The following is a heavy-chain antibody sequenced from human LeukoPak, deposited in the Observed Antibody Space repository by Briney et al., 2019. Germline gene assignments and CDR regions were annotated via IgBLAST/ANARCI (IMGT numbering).Heavy chain of an antibody. Sequence: GGSLRLSCAASGFTFSSYAMSWVRQAPGKGLEWVSAISGSGGSTYYADSVKGRFTISRDNSKNTLYLQMNSLRAEDTAVYYCAKAQRITMIVAVIYAYFDYWGQGTLVTVSS. D-gene: IGHD3-22*01. V-gene: IGHV3-23*01. CDR2: ISGSGGST. J-gene: IGHJ4*02. CDR1: GFTFSSYA. CDR3: AKAQRITMIVAVIYAYFDY.